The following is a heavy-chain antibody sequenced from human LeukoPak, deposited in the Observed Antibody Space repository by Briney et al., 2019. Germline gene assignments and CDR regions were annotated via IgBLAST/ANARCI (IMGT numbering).Heavy chain of an antibody. Sequence: ASVKVSCKASGHTFTSYAMHWVRQAPGQRLEWMGWINAGNGNTKYSQKFQGRVTITRDTSASTAYMELSSLRSEDTAVYYCAREYNWNYGPYYYYGMDVWGQGTTVTVSS. J-gene: IGHJ6*02. D-gene: IGHD1-7*01. V-gene: IGHV1-3*01. CDR1: GHTFTSYA. CDR3: AREYNWNYGPYYYYGMDV. CDR2: INAGNGNT.